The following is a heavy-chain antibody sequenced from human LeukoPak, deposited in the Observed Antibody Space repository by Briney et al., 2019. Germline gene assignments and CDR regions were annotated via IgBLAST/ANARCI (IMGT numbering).Heavy chain of an antibody. J-gene: IGHJ6*02. Sequence: SETLSLTCAVYGGSFSDYYWSWIRQPPGKGLEWIGYISYSGSTNYNPSLKSRVTISVDTSKNQFSLKLSSVTAADTAVYYCARHKATQTFAYGMDVWGQGTTVTVSS. CDR2: ISYSGST. CDR3: ARHKATQTFAYGMDV. D-gene: IGHD5-12*01. V-gene: IGHV4-59*08. CDR1: GGSFSDYY.